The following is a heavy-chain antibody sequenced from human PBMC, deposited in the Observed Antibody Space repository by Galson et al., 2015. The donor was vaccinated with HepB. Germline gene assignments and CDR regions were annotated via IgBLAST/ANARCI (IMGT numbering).Heavy chain of an antibody. CDR3: ATGPPNDMSTHY. CDR1: GYTLTELS. V-gene: IGHV1-24*01. J-gene: IGHJ4*02. CDR2: FDPEDGET. Sequence: SCKVSGYTLTELSMHWVRQAPGKGLEWMGGFDPEDGETIYAQKFQGRVTMTEDTSTDTAYMELSSLRSEDTAVYYCATGPPNDMSTHYWGQGTLVTVSS. D-gene: IGHD3-9*01.